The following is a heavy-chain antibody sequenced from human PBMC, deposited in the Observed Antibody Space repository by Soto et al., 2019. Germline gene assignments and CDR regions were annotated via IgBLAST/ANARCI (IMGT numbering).Heavy chain of an antibody. Sequence: ASEARSLRCCGSGGLMSRGDYYGSWIRQPPGKGLEWIGYMFYTGTTYYNPSLKSRITISMDTSKNQFSLRLTSVTAADTAEYHCARVVRFCSSPSCRGRNWFDPWGQGTRVT. J-gene: IGHJ5*02. D-gene: IGHD2-2*01. CDR1: GGLMSRGDYY. CDR3: ARVVRFCSSPSCRGRNWFDP. V-gene: IGHV4-30-4*01. CDR2: MFYTGTT.